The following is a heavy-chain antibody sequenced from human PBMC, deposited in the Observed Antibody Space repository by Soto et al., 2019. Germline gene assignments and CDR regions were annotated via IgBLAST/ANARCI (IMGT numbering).Heavy chain of an antibody. J-gene: IGHJ6*02. D-gene: IGHD5-18*01. Sequence: GASVKVSCKASGGTFSSYAISWVRQAPGQGLEWMGGIIPIFGTANYAQKFQGRVTITADESTSTAYMELSSLRSEYTAVYYCARDSGYPSGSFGVGYSYGYGDYYYYGMDVWGQGTTVTVSS. V-gene: IGHV1-69*13. CDR1: GGTFSSYA. CDR3: ARDSGYPSGSFGVGYSYGYGDYYYYGMDV. CDR2: IIPIFGTA.